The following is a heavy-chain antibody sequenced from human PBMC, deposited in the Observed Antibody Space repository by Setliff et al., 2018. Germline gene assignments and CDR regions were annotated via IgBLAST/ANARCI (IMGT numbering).Heavy chain of an antibody. CDR1: GGSISSGSYY. V-gene: IGHV4-61*02. D-gene: IGHD3-22*01. CDR3: ARYDSSGYSENYYFDY. J-gene: IGHJ4*02. CDR2: IYTSGST. Sequence: SETLSLTCTVSGGSISSGSYYWSWIRQPAGKGLEWIGRIYTSGSTNYNPSLKSRVTISVDTSKNQFSLKLSSVTAADTAVYYCARYDSSGYSENYYFDYWGQGTLVTVSS.